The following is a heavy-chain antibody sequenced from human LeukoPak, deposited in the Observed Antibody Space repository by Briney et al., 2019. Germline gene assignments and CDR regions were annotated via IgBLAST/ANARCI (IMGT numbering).Heavy chain of an antibody. CDR2: ISSSGSTI. CDR1: GFTFGDYY. V-gene: IGHV3-11*04. D-gene: IGHD5-18*01. J-gene: IGHJ4*02. Sequence: GGSLRLSCAASGFTFGDYYMSWIRQAPGKGLEWVSYISSSGSTIYYADSVKGRFTISRDNAKNSLYLQMNSLRAEGTAVYYCARRGYSYGSSKRDYWGQGTLVTVSS. CDR3: ARRGYSYGSSKRDY.